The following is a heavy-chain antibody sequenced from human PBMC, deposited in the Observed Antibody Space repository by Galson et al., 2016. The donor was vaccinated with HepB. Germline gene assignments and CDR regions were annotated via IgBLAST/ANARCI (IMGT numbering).Heavy chain of an antibody. CDR3: AKARGDYIWGTYRYTLDAFDV. V-gene: IGHV3-21*01. CDR2: ITSSSYI. Sequence: SLRLSCAASGFTFNTYNMNWVRQTPGKGLELVSSITSSSYIYYTDSVKGRLTISRDNAKNSLYLQMHSLRAEDTAIYYCAKARGDYIWGTYRYTLDAFDVWGQGTMVAVSS. D-gene: IGHD3-16*02. J-gene: IGHJ3*01. CDR1: GFTFNTYN.